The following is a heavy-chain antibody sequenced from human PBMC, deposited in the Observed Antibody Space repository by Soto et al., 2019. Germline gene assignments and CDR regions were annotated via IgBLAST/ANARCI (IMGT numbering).Heavy chain of an antibody. D-gene: IGHD2-15*01. V-gene: IGHV1-2*04. CDR1: GYTFTGYY. J-gene: IGHJ1*01. CDR2: INPNSGGT. Sequence: QVQLVQSGAEVKKPGASVKVSCKASGYTFTGYYMHWVRQAPGQGLEWMGWINPNSGGTNYAQKFQGWVTMTRETSISTAYMELSRLRSDDTAVYYCARGEYCSGGSCYSGYFQHWGQGTLVTVSS. CDR3: ARGEYCSGGSCYSGYFQH.